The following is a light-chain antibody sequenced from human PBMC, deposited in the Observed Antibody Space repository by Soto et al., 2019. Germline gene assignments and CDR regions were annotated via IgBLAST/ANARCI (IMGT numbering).Light chain of an antibody. V-gene: IGLV2-23*01. CDR1: TNDVGGYNY. J-gene: IGLJ3*02. Sequence: QSALTQPASVSGSPGQSITISCSGTTNDVGGYNYVSWYQQHPGKAPKLIIYEDNKRPSGLSNRFSGSKSGNTASLTIAGLQAGDEADYYCCSYAGGNSWVFGGGTKLTVL. CDR2: EDN. CDR3: CSYAGGNSWV.